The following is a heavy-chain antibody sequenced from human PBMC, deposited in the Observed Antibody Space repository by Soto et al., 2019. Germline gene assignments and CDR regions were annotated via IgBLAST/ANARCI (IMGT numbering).Heavy chain of an antibody. CDR2: IWYDGSNK. J-gene: IGHJ4*02. Sequence: GGSLRLSCAASGFTFSSYGMHWVRQAPGKGLEWVAVIWYDGSNKYYADSVKGRFTISRDNSKNTLYLQMNSLRAEDTAVYYCARGMLFGLYFDYWGQETLVTVSS. CDR1: GFTFSSYG. V-gene: IGHV3-33*08. D-gene: IGHD3-3*01. CDR3: ARGMLFGLYFDY.